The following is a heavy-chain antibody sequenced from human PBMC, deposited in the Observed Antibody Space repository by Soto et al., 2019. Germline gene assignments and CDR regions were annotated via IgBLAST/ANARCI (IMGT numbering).Heavy chain of an antibody. V-gene: IGHV3-21*04. D-gene: IGHD3-16*01. CDR3: AKEGGTIYFDY. CDR1: GFTFSSYS. Sequence: GGSLRLSCAASGFTFSSYSMNWVRQAPGKGLEWVCLIRNNNIFYADSVRGRFTVSRDNYKKSLFLQMNSLRTEDTAFYYCAKEGGTIYFDYWGQGALVTVSS. J-gene: IGHJ4*02. CDR2: LIRNNNI.